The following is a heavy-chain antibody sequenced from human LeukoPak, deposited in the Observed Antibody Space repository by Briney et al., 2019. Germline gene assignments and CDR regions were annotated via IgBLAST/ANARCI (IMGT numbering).Heavy chain of an antibody. CDR2: ISYDGSNK. D-gene: IGHD5-12*01. CDR3: ARATAVYSGYDY. CDR1: GFTFSSYA. Sequence: PGGSLRLSCAASGFTFSSYAMHWVRQAPGKGLEWVAVISYDGSNKYYADSVKSRFTISRDNSKNTLYLQMNSLRAEDTAVYYCARATAVYSGYDYWGQGTLVTVSS. J-gene: IGHJ4*02. V-gene: IGHV3-30-3*01.